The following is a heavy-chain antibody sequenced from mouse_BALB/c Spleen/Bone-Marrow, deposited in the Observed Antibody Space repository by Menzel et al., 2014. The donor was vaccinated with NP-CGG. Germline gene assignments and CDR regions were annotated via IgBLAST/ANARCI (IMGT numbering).Heavy chain of an antibody. J-gene: IGHJ4*01. V-gene: IGHV5-4*02. Sequence: EVKLVESGGGLVKPGGSLKLSCAASGFTFSDYYMYWVRQTPEKRLEWVATISDGGSYTYYPDSVKGRFTISRDNAKXNLYLQMSSLKSEDTAMYYCARDGNYYAMDYWGQGTPVTVSS. CDR3: ARDGNYYAMDY. D-gene: IGHD2-1*01. CDR2: ISDGGSYT. CDR1: GFTFSDYY.